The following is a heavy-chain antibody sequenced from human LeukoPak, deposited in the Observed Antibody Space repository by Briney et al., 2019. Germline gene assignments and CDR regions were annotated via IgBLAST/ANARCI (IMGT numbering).Heavy chain of an antibody. J-gene: IGHJ4*02. CDR1: GFTFSSYG. CDR3: ARDRGSYWDGGNDY. V-gene: IGHV3-33*01. D-gene: IGHD1-26*01. Sequence: GGSLRLSCAASGFTFSSYGMHWVRQAPGKGLEEVAVIWYDGSNKYYADSVKGRFTISRDNSKNTLYLQMNSLRAEDTAVYYCARDRGSYWDGGNDYWGQGTLVTVSS. CDR2: IWYDGSNK.